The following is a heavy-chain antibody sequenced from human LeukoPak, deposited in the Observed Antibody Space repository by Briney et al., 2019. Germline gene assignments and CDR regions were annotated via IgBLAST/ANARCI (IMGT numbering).Heavy chain of an antibody. Sequence: GASVKVSCKASGYTFTSYGISWVRQAPGQGLEWMGWISAYNGNTNYAQKLQGRVTMTTDTSTSTAYMELRSLRSDDTAVYYCARRGGGGDIAARFDYWGQGTLVTVSS. CDR3: ARRGGGGDIAARFDY. CDR2: ISAYNGNT. V-gene: IGHV1-18*01. CDR1: GYTFTSYG. D-gene: IGHD6-6*01. J-gene: IGHJ4*02.